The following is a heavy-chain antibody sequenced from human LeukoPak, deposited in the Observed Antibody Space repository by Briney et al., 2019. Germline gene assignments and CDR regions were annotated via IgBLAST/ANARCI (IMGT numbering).Heavy chain of an antibody. CDR3: ARGPMGFFWSGFDY. CDR1: GASFSGYY. Sequence: SETLSLTCAVYGASFSGYYWSWVRQPPGKGPEWIREINHSGSTNYNPSLKSRVTISVDTSKNQFSLKLSSVTAADTAVYYCARGPMGFFWSGFDYWGRGTLVSVSS. V-gene: IGHV4-34*01. D-gene: IGHD3-3*01. J-gene: IGHJ4*02. CDR2: INHSGST.